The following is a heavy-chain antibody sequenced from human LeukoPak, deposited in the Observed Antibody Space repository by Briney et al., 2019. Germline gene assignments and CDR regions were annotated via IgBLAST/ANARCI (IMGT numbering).Heavy chain of an antibody. J-gene: IGHJ3*02. V-gene: IGHV3-48*04. CDR1: GFTFSSYS. D-gene: IGHD5-12*01. CDR2: ISTSSNTI. CDR3: ARELGGYRANDAFDI. Sequence: PGGSLRLSCAASGFTFSSYSMNWVRQAPGKGLEWVSYISTSSNTIYYADSVKGRFTISRDNAKNSLYLQMNSLRAEDTAVYYCARELGGYRANDAFDIWGQGTMVTVSS.